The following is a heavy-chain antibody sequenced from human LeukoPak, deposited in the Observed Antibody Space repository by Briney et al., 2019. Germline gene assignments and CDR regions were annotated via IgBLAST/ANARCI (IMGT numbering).Heavy chain of an antibody. CDR1: GFIFSDYN. Sequence: PGGSLRLSCEASGFIFSDYNMNWVRQAPGKGLEWLSFIDSSSSTIYYADSVKGRFAISRDNAKNSLFLQMNSLRAEDMTLYYCAKDSSYGFFYFDYWGQGTLVTVSS. CDR3: AKDSSYGFFYFDY. V-gene: IGHV3-48*04. D-gene: IGHD5-18*01. CDR2: IDSSSSTI. J-gene: IGHJ4*02.